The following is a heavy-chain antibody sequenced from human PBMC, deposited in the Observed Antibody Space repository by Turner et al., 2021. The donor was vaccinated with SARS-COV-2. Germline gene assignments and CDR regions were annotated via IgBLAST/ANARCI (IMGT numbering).Heavy chain of an antibody. CDR3: AKDQVSGDGYVVFDY. J-gene: IGHJ4*02. CDR2: IGGSGSDK. CDR1: GFTFRIYA. V-gene: IGHV3-23*01. D-gene: IGHD5-12*01. Sequence: EVQLLESGGDLVQPGGSLRLSCVASGFTFRIYAMNWVRQGPGKGLEWVSTIGGSGSDKHYAESVKGRFTISRDNSKNTVYLQMNSLRDEDTALYYCAKDQVSGDGYVVFDYWGQGTQVTVSS.